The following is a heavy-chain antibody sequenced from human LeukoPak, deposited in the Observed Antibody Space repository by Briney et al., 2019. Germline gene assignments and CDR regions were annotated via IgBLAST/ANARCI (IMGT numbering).Heavy chain of an antibody. CDR3: AREREVNGRNIDY. V-gene: IGHV3-66*02. J-gene: IGHJ4*02. Sequence: GGSLRLSCAASGFTFSSYAMSWVRQAPGKGLEWVSVIYSGGSTYYADSVKGRFTISRDNSKNTLYLQMNSLRAEDTAVYYCAREREVNGRNIDYWGQGTLVTVSS. CDR2: IYSGGST. CDR1: GFTFSSYA. D-gene: IGHD2-21*01.